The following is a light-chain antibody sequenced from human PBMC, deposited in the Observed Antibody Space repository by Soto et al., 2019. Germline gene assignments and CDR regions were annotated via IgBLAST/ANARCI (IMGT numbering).Light chain of an antibody. CDR1: QSVSSNY. V-gene: IGKV3-20*01. CDR3: QQYGSSSYT. J-gene: IGKJ2*01. CDR2: GAS. Sequence: DIVLTQSPDTLSLSPGERDTLSCRASQSVSSNYLAWYQQKPGQAPRLLIYGASTRATGIPDRFSGSGSGTDFTLTISSLEPEDFAVYYCQQYGSSSYTFGQGTRLEIK.